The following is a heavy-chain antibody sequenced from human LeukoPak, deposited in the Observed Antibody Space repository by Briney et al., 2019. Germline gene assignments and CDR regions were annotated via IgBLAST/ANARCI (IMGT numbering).Heavy chain of an antibody. D-gene: IGHD1-26*01. V-gene: IGHV3-53*01. J-gene: IGHJ6*02. CDR3: ASEGPASVGATTYYYYGMDV. CDR2: IYSGGST. Sequence: PGGSLRLSCAASGFAFSSYWMHWVRQAPGKGLEWVSVIYSGGSTYYADSVKGRFTISRDNSKNTLYLQMNSLRAEDTAVYYCASEGPASVGATTYYYYGMDVWGQGTTVTVSS. CDR1: GFAFSSYW.